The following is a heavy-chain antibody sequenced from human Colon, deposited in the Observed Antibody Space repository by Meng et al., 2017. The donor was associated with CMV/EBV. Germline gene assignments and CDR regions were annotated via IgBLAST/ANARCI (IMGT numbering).Heavy chain of an antibody. CDR3: ARGVIRYYDFWSGYSPQFDS. CDR2: ISYDGSNK. V-gene: IGHV3-30*14. J-gene: IGHJ4*02. CDR1: FNHYS. D-gene: IGHD3-3*01. Sequence: FNHYSMHWVRQAPSKGLEWVAAISYDGSNKYYADSVRRRLNFSRDNSEKTVYLQLTSLRAADTAVYYCARGVIRYYDFWSGYSPQFDSWGQGTLVTVSS.